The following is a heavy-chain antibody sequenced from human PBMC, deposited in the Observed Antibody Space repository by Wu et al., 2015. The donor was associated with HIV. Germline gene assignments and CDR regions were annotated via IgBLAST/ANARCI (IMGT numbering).Heavy chain of an antibody. J-gene: IGHJ4*02. CDR3: ARTVTGHDYFDF. V-gene: IGHV1-18*01. CDR2: ISTYNGDT. D-gene: IGHD2-21*02. Sequence: QVQMVQSGGEVKKPGASVKVSCKTSGYRFTSYGISWVRQAPGQGLEWVGWISTYNGDTNYAQKFQGRVTMATVTSSSTAYMELSSLKSDDTAIYFCARTVTGHDYFDFWGQGLPGHRLL. CDR1: GYRFTSYG.